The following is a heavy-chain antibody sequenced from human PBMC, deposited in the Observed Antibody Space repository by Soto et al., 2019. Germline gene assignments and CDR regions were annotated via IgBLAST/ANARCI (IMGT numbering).Heavy chain of an antibody. CDR2: IGTTFDYI. CDR1: GFTFSRYS. J-gene: IGHJ1*01. CDR3: AREWFGEYF. V-gene: IGHV3-48*01. D-gene: IGHD3-10*01. Sequence: EVQLVESGGALAQPGGSLRLSCAASGFTFSRYSMTWFRQAPGKGLEWVSYIGTTFDYIFYADSVRGRFTISRDNAKNSLYLLMNSLRVEDTAVYYCAREWFGEYFWGQGTLVTVSS.